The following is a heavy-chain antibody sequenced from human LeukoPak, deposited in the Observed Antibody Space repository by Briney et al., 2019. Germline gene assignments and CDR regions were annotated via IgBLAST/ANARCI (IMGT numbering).Heavy chain of an antibody. CDR3: ARRNLYYYYGMDV. J-gene: IGHJ6*02. D-gene: IGHD2/OR15-2a*01. Sequence: PSETLSLTCTVSGSSISSYYWSWIRQPPGKGLEWIGYIYYSGSTNYNPSLKSRVTISVDTSKNQFSLKLSSVTAADTAVYYCARRNLYYYYGMDVWGQGTTVTVSS. CDR1: GSSISSYY. V-gene: IGHV4-59*08. CDR2: IYYSGST.